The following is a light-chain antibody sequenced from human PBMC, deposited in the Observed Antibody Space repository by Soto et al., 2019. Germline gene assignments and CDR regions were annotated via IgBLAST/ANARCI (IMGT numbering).Light chain of an antibody. V-gene: IGKV3D-20*02. Sequence: IGFPQFPGTLYLSAGATATLSFRASESLSQHSIAWYQQKPGQAPRLLIYAVSGRATGIPDRFSGSGSGTDFTLTISSLQPEDFATYYCQQANSFPITFGQGTRLEI. CDR1: ESLSQHS. J-gene: IGKJ5*01. CDR3: QQANSFPIT. CDR2: AVS.